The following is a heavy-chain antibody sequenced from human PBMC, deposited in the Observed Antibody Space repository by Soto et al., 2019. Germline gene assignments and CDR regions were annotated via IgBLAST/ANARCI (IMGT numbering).Heavy chain of an antibody. CDR1: GYTFTSYG. V-gene: IGHV1-18*01. CDR2: ISAYNGNT. J-gene: IGHJ5*02. D-gene: IGHD6-13*01. Sequence: QVQLVQSGAEVKKPGASVKVSCKASGYTFTSYGISWVRQAPGQGLEWMGWISAYNGNTNYAQKLQGRVTMTTGTSTSTGYSEVRSLGSDDKAVYYCGGVGATAGRRGWFDPWGQGTLVTVSS. CDR3: GGVGATAGRRGWFDP.